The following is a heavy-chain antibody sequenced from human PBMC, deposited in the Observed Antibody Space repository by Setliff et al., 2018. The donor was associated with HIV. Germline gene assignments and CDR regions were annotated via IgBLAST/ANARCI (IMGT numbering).Heavy chain of an antibody. V-gene: IGHV1-69*13. Sequence: SVKVSCKTSRRTFSEDAINWVRQAPGEGLEWVGGIIHILGTADYAEKFQGRVTITADEPRSTVYLEVSNLRSEDTAVYYCAKAVRGYGSTYYNYYYMDVWGKGTSVTVSS. CDR3: AKAVRGYGSTYYNYYYMDV. CDR1: RRTFSEDA. CDR2: IIHILGTA. J-gene: IGHJ6*03. D-gene: IGHD3-10*01.